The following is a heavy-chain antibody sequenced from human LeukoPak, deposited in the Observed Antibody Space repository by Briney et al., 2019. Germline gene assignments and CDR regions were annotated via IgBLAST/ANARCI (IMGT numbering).Heavy chain of an antibody. Sequence: GGSLRLSCAASGFTFSNYWMSWVRQAPGKGPEWLANIQQDGNVKNYVDSVKGRFTISRDNAKNSVYLQMSSLRAEDTAVYYCAKEDGWYRDYWGQGTLVTVSS. CDR1: GFTFSNYW. CDR2: IQQDGNVK. D-gene: IGHD6-19*01. CDR3: AKEDGWYRDY. J-gene: IGHJ4*02. V-gene: IGHV3-7*01.